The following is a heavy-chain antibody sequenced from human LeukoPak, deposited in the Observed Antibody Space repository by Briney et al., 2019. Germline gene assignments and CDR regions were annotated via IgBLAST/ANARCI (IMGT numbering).Heavy chain of an antibody. D-gene: IGHD1-26*01. CDR2: MNPNSGNT. Sequence: ASVKVSCKASGYTFTSYDINWVRQATGQGLEWMGWMNPNSGNTGYAQKFQGRVTITADKSTSTAYMELSSLRSEDTAVYYCARLVGATYEFDYWGQGTLVTVSS. CDR1: GYTFTSYD. CDR3: ARLVGATYEFDY. V-gene: IGHV1-8*01. J-gene: IGHJ4*02.